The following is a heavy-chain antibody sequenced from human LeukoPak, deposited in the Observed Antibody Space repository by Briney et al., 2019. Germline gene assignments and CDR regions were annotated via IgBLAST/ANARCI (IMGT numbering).Heavy chain of an antibody. CDR3: AKTIRPITIFGVVILPPLDY. D-gene: IGHD3-3*01. CDR2: ISGSGGST. J-gene: IGHJ4*02. Sequence: TGGSLRLSCAASGFTFSSYAMSWVRQAPGKGLEWVSAISGSGGSTYYADSVKGRFTISRDNSKNTLYLQMNSLRAEGTAVYYCAKTIRPITIFGVVILPPLDYWGQGTLVTVSS. CDR1: GFTFSSYA. V-gene: IGHV3-23*01.